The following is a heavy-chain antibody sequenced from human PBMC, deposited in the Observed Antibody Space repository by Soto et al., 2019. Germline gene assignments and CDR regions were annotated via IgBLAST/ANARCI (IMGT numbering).Heavy chain of an antibody. CDR2: ISYDGRNK. CDR3: ARGKSGYYYDRYFDY. CDR1: GFTFSNYA. V-gene: IGHV3-30*04. J-gene: IGHJ4*02. D-gene: IGHD3-22*01. Sequence: QVQLVESGGGGVQPGTSLRLSCAASGFTFSNYAMHWVRQTPGKGLEWVAVISYDGRNKDYADSVKGRFTISRDNSQNTLYLQMNSLRAEDTAVYYCARGKSGYYYDRYFDYWGQGTLVTVSP.